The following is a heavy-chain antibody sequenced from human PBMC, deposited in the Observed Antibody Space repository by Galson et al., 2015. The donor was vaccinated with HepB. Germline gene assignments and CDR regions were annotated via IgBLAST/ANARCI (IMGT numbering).Heavy chain of an antibody. CDR3: TRARIAARRNWFDP. Sequence: LRLSCAASGFTFGDYAMSWFRQAPGKGLEWVGFIRSKAYGGTTEYAASVKGRFTISRDDSKSIAYLQMNSLKTEDTAVYYCTRARIAARRNWFDPWGQGTLVTVSS. D-gene: IGHD6-6*01. CDR1: GFTFGDYA. J-gene: IGHJ5*02. CDR2: IRSKAYGGTT. V-gene: IGHV3-49*03.